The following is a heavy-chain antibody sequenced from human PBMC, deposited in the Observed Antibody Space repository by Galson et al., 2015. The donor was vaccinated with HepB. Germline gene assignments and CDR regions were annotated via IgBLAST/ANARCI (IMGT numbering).Heavy chain of an antibody. V-gene: IGHV4-34*01. J-gene: IGHJ4*02. CDR2: INHSGST. Sequence: ETLSLTCAVYGGSFSGYYWSWIRQPPGKGLEWIGEINHSGSTNYNPSLKSRVTISVDTSKNQFSLKLSSVTAADTAVYYCARDIFAQQLDRSVVDYWGQGTLVTVSS. CDR1: GGSFSGYY. CDR3: ARDIFAQQLDRSVVDY. D-gene: IGHD6-13*01.